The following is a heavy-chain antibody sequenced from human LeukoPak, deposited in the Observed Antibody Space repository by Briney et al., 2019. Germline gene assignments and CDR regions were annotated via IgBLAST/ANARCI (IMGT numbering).Heavy chain of an antibody. Sequence: ASVKVSCKASGYTFTSYGISWARQAPGQGLEWMGWISAYNGNTNYAQKLQGRVTMTTDTSMSTAYMELRSLRSDDTAVYYCARGGYCSSTSCYPILIFDYWGQGTLVTVSS. CDR3: ARGGYCSSTSCYPILIFDY. D-gene: IGHD2-2*01. V-gene: IGHV1-18*01. J-gene: IGHJ4*02. CDR1: GYTFTSYG. CDR2: ISAYNGNT.